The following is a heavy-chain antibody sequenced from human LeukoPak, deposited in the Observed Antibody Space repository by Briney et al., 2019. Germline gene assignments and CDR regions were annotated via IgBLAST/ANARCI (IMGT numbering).Heavy chain of an antibody. CDR1: GFTFSSYA. J-gene: IGHJ1*01. CDR3: ARDLVSSGYYYGYFQH. V-gene: IGHV3-23*01. Sequence: GGSLRLSCAASGFTFSSYAMSWVRQAPGKGLEWVSAISGSGGSTYYADSVKGRFTISRDNSKNPLYLQMNSLRAEDTAVYYCARDLVSSGYYYGYFQHWGQGTLVTVSS. D-gene: IGHD3-22*01. CDR2: ISGSGGST.